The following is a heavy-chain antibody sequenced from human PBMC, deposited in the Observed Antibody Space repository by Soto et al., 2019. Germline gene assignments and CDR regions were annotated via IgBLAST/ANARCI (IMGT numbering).Heavy chain of an antibody. D-gene: IGHD3-22*01. CDR2: MTPIFGTA. CDR1: GVTFSSYA. V-gene: IGHV1-69*01. CDR3: ARGYGVTMMRALLH. Sequence: QVQLVQSGAEVKKPGSSVKVSCKASGVTFSSYAISWVRQAPGQGLAWMGGMTPIFGTANYAQKFQGRVTITADESTSPAYMELSSLGSEDTAGYYCARGYGVTMMRALLHWGQGTLVTGSS. J-gene: IGHJ1*01.